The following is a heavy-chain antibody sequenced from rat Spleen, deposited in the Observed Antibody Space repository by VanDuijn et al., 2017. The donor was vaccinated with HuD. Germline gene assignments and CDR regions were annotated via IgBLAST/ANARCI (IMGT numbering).Heavy chain of an antibody. V-gene: IGHV5-25*01. CDR1: GFTFSNYY. D-gene: IGHD1-2*01. CDR3: ARHEDYYSIYPNWYFDL. CDR2: ISTGGGNT. Sequence: EVQLVESGGGLVQPGRSMKLSCAASGFTFSNYYMAWVRQAPTKGLEWVASISTGGGNTYYRDSVKGRFTISRDNAKSTLYLQMDSLRSEDTATYYCARHEDYYSIYPNWYFDLWGPGTMVTVSS. J-gene: IGHJ1*01.